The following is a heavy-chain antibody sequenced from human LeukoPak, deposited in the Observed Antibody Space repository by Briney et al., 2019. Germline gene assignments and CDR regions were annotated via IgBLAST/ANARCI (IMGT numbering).Heavy chain of an antibody. CDR2: ISWNSGSI. D-gene: IGHD2-2*02. V-gene: IGHV3-9*01. CDR3: AKDRERYCSSTSCYRGAFDI. CDR1: GFTFDDYA. Sequence: PGGSLRLSCAASGFTFDDYAMHWVRQAPGKGLEWVSGISWNSGSIGYADSVKGRFTISRDNAKNSLYLQMNSLRAEDTALYYCAKDRERYCSSTSCYRGAFDIWGQGTMVTVSS. J-gene: IGHJ3*02.